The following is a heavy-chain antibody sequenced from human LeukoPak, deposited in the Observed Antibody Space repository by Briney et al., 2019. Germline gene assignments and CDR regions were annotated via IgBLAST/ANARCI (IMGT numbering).Heavy chain of an antibody. CDR2: IYYSGST. D-gene: IGHD3-16*01. Sequence: SETLSLTCTVSGGSISSSSYYWGWIRQPPGKGLEWIGSIYYSGSTYYNPSLKSRVTISVDTSKNQFSLKLSSVTAADTAVYDCVTIRYYYYYMDVWGKGTTVTVSS. CDR1: GGSISSSSYY. V-gene: IGHV4-39*07. J-gene: IGHJ6*03. CDR3: VTIRYYYYYMDV.